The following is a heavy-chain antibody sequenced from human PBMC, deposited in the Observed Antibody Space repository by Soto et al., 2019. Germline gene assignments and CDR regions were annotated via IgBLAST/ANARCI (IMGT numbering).Heavy chain of an antibody. Sequence: QVQLVQSGAEVRQPASSVKVSCKTSGATFSSYAITWVRQAPGQGLEWMGGIVPTVDTSTYAQKFQGRVTITADKFTNTAYMELSSLRSDDTAVYYCVRVVAIPGYPDNWGQGTLGTVSS. CDR1: GATFSSYA. D-gene: IGHD5-12*01. CDR3: VRVVAIPGYPDN. V-gene: IGHV1-69*14. CDR2: IVPTVDTS. J-gene: IGHJ4*02.